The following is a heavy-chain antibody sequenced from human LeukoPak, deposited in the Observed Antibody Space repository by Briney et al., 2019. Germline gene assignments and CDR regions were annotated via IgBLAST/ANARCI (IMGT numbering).Heavy chain of an antibody. CDR1: GGSISSYY. D-gene: IGHD3-10*01. CDR3: ARRSGRATFDY. J-gene: IGHJ4*02. Sequence: PSETLSLTCNVSGGSISSYYWSWIRQPPGKGLEWIGYIYYSGSTNYNPSLKSRVTISVDTSKNQFSLKLSSVTAADTAVYYCARRSGRATFDYWGQGTLVTVSS. CDR2: IYYSGST. V-gene: IGHV4-59*01.